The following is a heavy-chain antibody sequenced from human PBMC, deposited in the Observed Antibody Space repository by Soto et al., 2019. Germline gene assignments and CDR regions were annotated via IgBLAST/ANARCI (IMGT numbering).Heavy chain of an antibody. V-gene: IGHV1-69*13. CDR1: GGTFSSYA. CDR2: IIPIFGTA. J-gene: IGHJ6*02. Sequence: SVKVSCKASGGTFSSYAISWVRQAPGQGLEWMGGIIPIFGTANYAQKFQGRVTITADESTSTAYMELSSLRSEDTAVYYCARGDVVVVPAAGNYYYGMDVWGQGTTVTVSS. CDR3: ARGDVVVVPAAGNYYYGMDV. D-gene: IGHD2-2*01.